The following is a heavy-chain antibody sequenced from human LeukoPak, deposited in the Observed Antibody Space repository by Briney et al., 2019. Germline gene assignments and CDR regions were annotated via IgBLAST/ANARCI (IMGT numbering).Heavy chain of an antibody. D-gene: IGHD3-22*01. CDR1: GYTFTGYY. V-gene: IGHV1-2*02. CDR2: INPNSGGT. J-gene: IGHJ4*02. CDR3: ARDAAFYYDSSGGEDY. Sequence: GASVKVSCKASGYTFTGYYMHWVRQAPGQGLEWMGWINPNSGGTNYAQKFQGRVTMTGDTSISTAYMELSRLRSDDTAVYYCARDAAFYYDSSGGEDYWGQGTLVTVSS.